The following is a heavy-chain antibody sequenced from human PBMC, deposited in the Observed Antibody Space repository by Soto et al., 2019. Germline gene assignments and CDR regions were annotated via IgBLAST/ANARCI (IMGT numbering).Heavy chain of an antibody. CDR1: GGTFSSYA. V-gene: IGHV1-69*13. J-gene: IGHJ6*02. CDR3: ARDPATRLRFLEWLYYGMDV. CDR2: IIPIFGTA. D-gene: IGHD3-3*01. Sequence: PSVKVSCKASGGTFSSYAISWVRQAPGQGLEWMGGIIPIFGTANYAQKFQGRVTITADESTSTAYMELSSLRSEDTAVYYCARDPATRLRFLEWLYYGMDVWGQGTTVTVSS.